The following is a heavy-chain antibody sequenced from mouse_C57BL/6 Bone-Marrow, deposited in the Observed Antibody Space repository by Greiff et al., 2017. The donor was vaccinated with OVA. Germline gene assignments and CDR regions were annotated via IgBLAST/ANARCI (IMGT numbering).Heavy chain of an antibody. J-gene: IGHJ2*01. Sequence: EVQVVESGEGLVKPGGSLKLSCAASGFTFSSYAMSWVRQTPEKRLEWVAYISSGGDYIYYADTVKGRFTISRDNARNTLYLQMNSLKSEDTAMYYCTRAITGTGDFDYWGQGTTLTVSS. V-gene: IGHV5-9-1*02. CDR2: ISSGGDYI. CDR1: GFTFSSYA. D-gene: IGHD4-1*01. CDR3: TRAITGTGDFDY.